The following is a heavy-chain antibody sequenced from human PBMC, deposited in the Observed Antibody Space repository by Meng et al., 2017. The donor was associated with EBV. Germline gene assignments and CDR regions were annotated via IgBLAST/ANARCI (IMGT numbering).Heavy chain of an antibody. D-gene: IGHD3-10*01. V-gene: IGHV1-69*12. CDR3: AGTVLRSGTFYSHDS. CDR2: IIPIFETA. Sequence: QGELGQSGGEGTRPGSSVKNSCKASGGTFNNYSFSWVRQAPGQGLEWMGAIIPIFETADYAQIFQGRVTITADESTSTTYMELSSLGSADTAMYYCAGTVLRSGTFYSHDSWGQGSLVTVSS. CDR1: GGTFNNYS. J-gene: IGHJ4*02.